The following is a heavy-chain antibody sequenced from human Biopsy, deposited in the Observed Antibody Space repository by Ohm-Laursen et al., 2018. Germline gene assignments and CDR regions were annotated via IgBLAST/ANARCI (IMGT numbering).Heavy chain of an antibody. CDR1: GGPFSNYG. V-gene: IGHV1-69*06. J-gene: IGHJ1*01. Sequence: GASVKVSCKAPGGPFSNYGVNWVRQAPGQGLEWLGGNIPILGTGNYAQKFQDRVTVAADTSTSTATMELLSLRSDDTAVYYCATKLTGYFHHWGQGILVIVSS. D-gene: IGHD3-9*01. CDR3: ATKLTGYFHH. CDR2: NIPILGTG.